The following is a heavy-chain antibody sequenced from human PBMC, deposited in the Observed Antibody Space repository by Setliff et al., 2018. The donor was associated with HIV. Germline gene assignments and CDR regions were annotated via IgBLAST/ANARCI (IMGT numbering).Heavy chain of an antibody. D-gene: IGHD6-13*01. Sequence: SETLSLTCAVSGFSISSGFFWGWVRQPPGKGLEWIGSIYQSGTTYYNPALRSRVTISVDTSKNQFSLRLTSVTAADTAVYFCARGLSSPFATGLWGQGTLVTVSS. CDR2: IYQSGTT. V-gene: IGHV4-38-2*01. CDR3: ARGLSSPFATGL. J-gene: IGHJ4*02. CDR1: GFSISSGFF.